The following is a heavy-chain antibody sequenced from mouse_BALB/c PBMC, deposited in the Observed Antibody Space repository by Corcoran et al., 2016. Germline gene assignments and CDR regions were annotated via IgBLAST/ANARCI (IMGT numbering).Heavy chain of an antibody. CDR2: VNPYNGGT. J-gene: IGHJ2*01. V-gene: IGHV1-19*01. Sequence: EVQLQQSGPEQVKPGASVKMRCKASGYTFTDYYMDWVKQSHGESFEWIGRVNPYNGGTSYNQKIKGKATLTVDKSSSTAYMELNSLTSEDSAVYYCAMDYWGQGTTLTVSS. CDR1: GYTFTDYY. CDR3: AMDY.